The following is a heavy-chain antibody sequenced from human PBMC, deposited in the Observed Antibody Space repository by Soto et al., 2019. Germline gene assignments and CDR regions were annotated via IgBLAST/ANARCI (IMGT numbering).Heavy chain of an antibody. CDR2: IIPILGIA. Sequence: ASVKVSCKASGGTFSSYTISWVRQAPGQGLEWMGRIIPILGIANYAQKFQGRVTITADKSTSTAYMELSSLRSEDTAVYYCAKDASPLFCIGGSCPPPYYHYYREVGGKGTRATVP. J-gene: IGHJ6*03. V-gene: IGHV1-69*04. D-gene: IGHD2-15*01. CDR1: GGTFSSYT. CDR3: AKDASPLFCIGGSCPPPYYHYYREV.